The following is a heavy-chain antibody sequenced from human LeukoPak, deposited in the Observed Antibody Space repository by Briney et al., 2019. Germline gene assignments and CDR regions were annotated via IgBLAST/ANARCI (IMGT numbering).Heavy chain of an antibody. CDR2: IYPGDSDT. D-gene: IGHD3-16*01. V-gene: IGHV5-51*01. Sequence: GESLKISCKTSGYSFSNYWIGWVRQMPGKGLDYMGIIYPGDSDTRYSPSFQGQITISADKSISTAYLQWSSLKASDTAMYYCARHTIYSPGGQNWFDPWGQGTLVTVSS. CDR1: GYSFSNYW. CDR3: ARHTIYSPGGQNWFDP. J-gene: IGHJ5*02.